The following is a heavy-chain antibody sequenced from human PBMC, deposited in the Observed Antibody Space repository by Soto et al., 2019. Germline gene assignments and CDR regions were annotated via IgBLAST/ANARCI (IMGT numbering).Heavy chain of an antibody. D-gene: IGHD5-18*01. CDR1: GGSINIGDHY. Sequence: QVQLQESGPGLGKPSETLSLTCTVSGGSINIGDHYWSWIRQPPGKGLECIGYVMYVGTSYFNPSLESRVNISLDTSKNQFSLTLRSVTAADTAVYYCARGRGYGYGIDYWGQGTLVTVSS. CDR3: ARGRGYGYGIDY. V-gene: IGHV4-30-4*01. J-gene: IGHJ4*02. CDR2: VMYVGTS.